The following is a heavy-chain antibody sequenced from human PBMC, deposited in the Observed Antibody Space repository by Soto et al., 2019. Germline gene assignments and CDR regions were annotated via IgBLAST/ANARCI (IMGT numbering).Heavy chain of an antibody. D-gene: IGHD3-10*01. CDR2: IHYSGST. J-gene: IGHJ5*02. Sequence: LPETLSLTSTVSGGSISSYYWNWIRQPPGKGLEWIGYIHYSGSTNYNPSLKSRVTISVDTSNNQFSLKLSSVTAADTAVYYCATGRFSAMIRGVIMFDPWGQGTLVTVSS. CDR3: ATGRFSAMIRGVIMFDP. V-gene: IGHV4-59*01. CDR1: GGSISSYY.